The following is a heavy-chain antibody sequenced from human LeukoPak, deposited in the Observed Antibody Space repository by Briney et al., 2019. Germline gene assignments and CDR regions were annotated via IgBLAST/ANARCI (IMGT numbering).Heavy chain of an antibody. D-gene: IGHD3-3*01. V-gene: IGHV3-7*01. CDR2: IKQDRSEK. J-gene: IGHJ4*02. Sequence: PGGSLRLSCTGSGFTFSNYWMSWVRQAPGKGLELVANIKQDRSEKYYVDSVKGRFTIPRDNAKNSLYLQMNSLRAEDTAVYYCARLREIPVFGVVTKSTSYFDYWGQGTLVTVSS. CDR3: ARLREIPVFGVVTKSTSYFDY. CDR1: GFTFSNYW.